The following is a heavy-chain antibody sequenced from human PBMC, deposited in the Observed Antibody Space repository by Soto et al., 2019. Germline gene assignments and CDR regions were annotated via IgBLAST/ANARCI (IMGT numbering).Heavy chain of an antibody. D-gene: IGHD3-16*01. J-gene: IGHJ4*02. CDR2: ISATGGGT. Sequence: GGSLRLSCAASGFQFSNYAMSWVRQAPGKGLEWVSLISATGGGTYYADSVKGRLTISRDNSHNTLYLQVHSLTDEDTAVYYCAKDRRAGGNPAFYFDFWGQGAQVNVSS. CDR1: GFQFSNYA. CDR3: AKDRRAGGNPAFYFDF. V-gene: IGHV3-23*01.